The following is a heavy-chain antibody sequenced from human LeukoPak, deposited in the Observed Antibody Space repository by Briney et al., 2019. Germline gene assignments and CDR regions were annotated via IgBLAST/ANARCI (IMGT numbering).Heavy chain of an antibody. CDR3: ARVHSYCSTTSCLDY. CDR2: ISAYNGNS. V-gene: IGHV1-18*01. D-gene: IGHD2-2*01. Sequence: ASVKVSCKASGYTFTSYSISWVRQAPGQGLEWMGWISAYNGNSNYAQKFRGRVTMTTDTSTSTGYMELRSLRSDDTAVYYCARVHSYCSTTSCLDYWGQGTLVTVSS. J-gene: IGHJ4*02. CDR1: GYTFTSYS.